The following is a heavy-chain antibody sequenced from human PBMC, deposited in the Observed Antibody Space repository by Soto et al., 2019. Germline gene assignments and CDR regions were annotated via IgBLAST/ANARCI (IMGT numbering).Heavy chain of an antibody. CDR3: ATSLWLVTQPAI. D-gene: IGHD5-12*01. CDR2: ISPSGTT. CDR1: GGSFSNNY. Sequence: SETLSLTCAVYGGSFSNNYWTWFRQPPGKGLEWIGEISPSGTTKYIPSLKSRGTISVDTSRKQFFLKVTSVSAADTAVYYCATSLWLVTQPAIRGPGPLVTASS. J-gene: IGHJ4*02. V-gene: IGHV4-34*01.